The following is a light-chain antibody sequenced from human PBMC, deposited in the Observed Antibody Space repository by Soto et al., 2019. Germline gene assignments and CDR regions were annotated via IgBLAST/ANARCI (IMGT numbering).Light chain of an antibody. CDR2: DAS. CDR3: QQRSNSPLT. J-gene: IGKJ4*01. V-gene: IGKV3-11*01. Sequence: EILLTQSPATLSLSPGERATLSCRASQSVSRYLAWYQQKPGQAPRLLIYDASNRATGIPARFSGSGSGTDFTLTISSLEPVDFAVYYCQQRSNSPLTFGGGTKVVNK. CDR1: QSVSRY.